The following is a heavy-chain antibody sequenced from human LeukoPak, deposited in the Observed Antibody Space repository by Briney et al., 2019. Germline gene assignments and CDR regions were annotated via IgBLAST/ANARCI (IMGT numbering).Heavy chain of an antibody. V-gene: IGHV5-51*01. D-gene: IGHD5-24*01. J-gene: IGHJ6*03. CDR2: IYPGDSDT. CDR1: GYSFTSYW. Sequence: GESLKISCKGSGYSFTSYWIGWVRQMPGKGLEWMGIIYPGDSDTRYSPSFQGQVTISADKSISTAYLQWSSLKASDTAMYYCARLPLTVEMATPRGSYMDVWGKGTTVTVPS. CDR3: ARLPLTVEMATPRGSYMDV.